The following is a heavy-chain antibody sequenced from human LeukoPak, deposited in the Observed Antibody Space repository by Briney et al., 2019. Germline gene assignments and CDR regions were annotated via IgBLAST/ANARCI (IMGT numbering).Heavy chain of an antibody. J-gene: IGHJ4*02. CDR1: GGTFSSYA. V-gene: IGHV1-69*05. CDR2: IIPIFGTP. CDR3: ARDVGYYYDSSGYYPPRY. D-gene: IGHD3-22*01. Sequence: GSSVKVSCKASGGTFSSYAISWVRQAPGQGLEWMGGIIPIFGTPHSAQKFQGRVTITTDESTSTAFMDLSSLRSEDTAVYYCARDVGYYYDSSGYYPPRYWGQGTLVTVSS.